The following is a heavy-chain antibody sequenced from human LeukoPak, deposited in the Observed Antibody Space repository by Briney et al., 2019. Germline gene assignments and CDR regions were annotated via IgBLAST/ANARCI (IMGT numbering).Heavy chain of an antibody. D-gene: IGHD6-19*01. CDR2: INPNSGGT. J-gene: IGHJ5*02. CDR3: ARHGSRIAVAAT. V-gene: IGHV1-2*02. Sequence: ASVKVSCKASGYTFTGYYMHWVRQAPGQGLERMGWINPNSGGTNYAQKFRGRVTMTRDTSISTAYMELSRLRSDDTAVYYCARHGSRIAVAATWGQGTLVTVSS. CDR1: GYTFTGYY.